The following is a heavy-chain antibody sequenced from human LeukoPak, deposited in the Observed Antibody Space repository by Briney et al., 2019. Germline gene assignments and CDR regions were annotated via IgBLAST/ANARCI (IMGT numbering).Heavy chain of an antibody. D-gene: IGHD4-17*01. J-gene: IGHJ6*03. Sequence: GGSLRLSCAASGFTFSGSAMHWVRQASGKGLEWVGRIRSKANSYATAYAASVKGRFTISRDDSKNTAYLQMNSLKTEDTVVYYCTRWTYGDFPYYYYYYMDVWGKGTTVTVSS. CDR1: GFTFSGSA. CDR3: TRWTYGDFPYYYYYYMDV. V-gene: IGHV3-73*01. CDR2: IRSKANSYAT.